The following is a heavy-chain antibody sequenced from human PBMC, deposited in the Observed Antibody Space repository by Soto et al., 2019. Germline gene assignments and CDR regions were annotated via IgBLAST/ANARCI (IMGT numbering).Heavy chain of an antibody. CDR3: ARDYDSSGYRDY. D-gene: IGHD3-22*01. CDR1: GYTFTGYY. CDR2: INPNSGGT. V-gene: IGHV1-2*02. Sequence: PSVKVSCKASGYTFTGYYMHWVRQAPGQGLEWMGWINPNSGGTNYAQTFQGRVTMTRDTSISTAYMELSRLRSDDTAVYYCARDYDSSGYRDYWGQGTLVTVSS. J-gene: IGHJ4*02.